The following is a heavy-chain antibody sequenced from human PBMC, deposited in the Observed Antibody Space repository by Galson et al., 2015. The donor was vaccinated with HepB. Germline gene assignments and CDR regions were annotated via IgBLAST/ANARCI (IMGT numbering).Heavy chain of an antibody. CDR1: GGSISSSSYY. V-gene: IGHV4-39*01. CDR3: ARHTWELLHYFDY. D-gene: IGHD1-26*01. J-gene: IGHJ4*02. CDR2: IYYSGST. Sequence: SETLSLTCTVSGGSISSSSYYWGWIRQPPGKGLEWIGSIYYSGSTYYNPSLKSRVTISVDTSKNQFSLKLSSVTAADTAVYYCARHTWELLHYFDYWGQGTLVTVSS.